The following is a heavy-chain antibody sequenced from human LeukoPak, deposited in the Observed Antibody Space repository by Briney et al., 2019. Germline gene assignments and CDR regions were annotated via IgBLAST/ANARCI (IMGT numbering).Heavy chain of an antibody. Sequence: GGFLRLSCAASGFTVSSNYMSWVRQAPGKGLEWVSVIYSGGSTYYADSVKGRFTISRDNSKNTLYLQMNSLRAEDTAVYYCAKSGGSGHTSYWYFDLWGRGTLVTVSS. CDR1: GFTVSSNY. CDR3: AKSGGSGHTSYWYFDL. V-gene: IGHV3-53*01. J-gene: IGHJ2*01. CDR2: IYSGGST. D-gene: IGHD6-19*01.